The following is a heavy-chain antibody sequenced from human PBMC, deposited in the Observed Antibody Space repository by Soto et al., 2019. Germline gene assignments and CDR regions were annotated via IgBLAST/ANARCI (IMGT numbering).Heavy chain of an antibody. D-gene: IGHD2-15*01. J-gene: IGHJ6*03. V-gene: IGHV3-23*01. CDR2: ISDSGST. Sequence: EVQLLESGGGLVQPGGSRRLSCAASGFTFSSYAMSWVRQAPGKGLEWVSTISDSGSTYYADSVKGRFTISRDISKNTRYGQMSGLRAEDTAVYYCAKGGEGYCSGTSCLYHMDAWGKGATVTVSS. CDR3: AKGGEGYCSGTSCLYHMDA. CDR1: GFTFSSYA.